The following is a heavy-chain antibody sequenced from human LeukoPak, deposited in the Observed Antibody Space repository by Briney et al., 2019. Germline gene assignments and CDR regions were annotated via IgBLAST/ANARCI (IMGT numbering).Heavy chain of an antibody. CDR2: INPNSGGT. D-gene: IGHD3-10*01. V-gene: IGHV1-2*02. CDR3: ARGYPYYYGSGRWGVPARSAFDI. CDR1: GYTFTGYY. J-gene: IGHJ3*02. Sequence: ASVKVSCKASGYTFTGYYMHWVRQAPGQGLEWMGWINPNSGGTNYAQKFQGRVTMTRDTSISTAYMELSRLRSDDTAVYYCARGYPYYYGSGRWGVPARSAFDIWGQGTMVTVSS.